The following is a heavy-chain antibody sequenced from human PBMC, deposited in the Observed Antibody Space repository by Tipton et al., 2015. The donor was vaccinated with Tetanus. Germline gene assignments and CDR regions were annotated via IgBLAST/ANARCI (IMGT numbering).Heavy chain of an antibody. D-gene: IGHD6-19*01. CDR3: ARDRAYSSGWSTQNDY. V-gene: IGHV1-46*01. CDR1: GYTFTTYY. Sequence: QLVQSGAEVKKPGASVKVSCKASGYTFTTYYVHWVRQAPGQGLEWMGIINPSGGRTSYAQEFQGRVTMTRDTSASTVHMELTGLRSEDTAVYYCARDRAYSSGWSTQNDYWGQGTLVTVSS. CDR2: INPSGGRT. J-gene: IGHJ4*02.